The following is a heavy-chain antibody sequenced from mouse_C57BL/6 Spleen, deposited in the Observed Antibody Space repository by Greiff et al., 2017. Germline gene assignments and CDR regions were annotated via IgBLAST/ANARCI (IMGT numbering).Heavy chain of an antibody. CDR3: TRVTTVVAQG. D-gene: IGHD1-1*01. V-gene: IGHV1-15*01. Sequence: QVQLQQSGAELVRPGASVTLSCKASGYTFTDYEMHWVKQTPVHGLEWIGAIDPETGGTAYNQKFKGKAILTADKSSSTAYMELRSLTSEDSAVYYCTRVTTVVAQGWGQGTTLTVSS. CDR1: GYTFTDYE. J-gene: IGHJ2*01. CDR2: IDPETGGT.